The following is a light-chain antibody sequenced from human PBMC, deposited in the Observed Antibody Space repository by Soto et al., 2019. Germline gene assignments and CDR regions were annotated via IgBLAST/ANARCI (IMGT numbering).Light chain of an antibody. CDR3: SSYTSISTRV. V-gene: IGLV2-14*01. CDR1: SSDVGGYNY. J-gene: IGLJ1*01. CDR2: DVS. Sequence: QSVLTQPASVSGSPGQSITISCTGTSSDVGGYNYVSWYQQHPGKAPKLMIYDVSNRPSGVSNRFSGSKSGNTASLTISGLQAEDEADYYCSSYTSISTRVFGTGTNVTVL.